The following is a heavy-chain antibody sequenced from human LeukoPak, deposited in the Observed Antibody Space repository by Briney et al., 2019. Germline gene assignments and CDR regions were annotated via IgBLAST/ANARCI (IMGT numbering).Heavy chain of an antibody. CDR2: ISGSSTFT. CDR3: ARLEGYSSGWY. CDR1: GFTFSSYA. V-gene: IGHV3-23*01. Sequence: PGGSLRLSCAASGFTFSSYAMSWVRQAPGKGPEWVSAISGSSTFTYYADSVKGRFTISRDNSKNTLYLQMNSLRVEDTAVYYCARLEGYSSGWYWGQGTLVTVSS. D-gene: IGHD6-19*01. J-gene: IGHJ4*02.